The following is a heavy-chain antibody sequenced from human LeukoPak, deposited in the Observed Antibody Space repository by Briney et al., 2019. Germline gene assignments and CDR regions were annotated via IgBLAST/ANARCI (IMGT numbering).Heavy chain of an antibody. V-gene: IGHV4-34*01. CDR1: GGSFSGYY. D-gene: IGHD3-10*01. CDR2: INHSGST. CDR3: ARIRAYYGSGSYKAFDI. J-gene: IGHJ3*02. Sequence: SETLSLTCAVYGGSFSGYYWSWIRQPPGKGLEWVGEINHSGSTNYNPSLKSRVTISVDTSKNQFSLKLSSVTDADTAVYYCARIRAYYGSGSYKAFDIWGQGTMVTVSS.